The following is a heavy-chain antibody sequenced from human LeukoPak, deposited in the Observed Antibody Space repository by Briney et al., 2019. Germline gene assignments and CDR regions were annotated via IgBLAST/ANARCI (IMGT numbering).Heavy chain of an antibody. CDR2: TSSDSSEI. D-gene: IGHD3-16*02. CDR1: GFTFSRYS. J-gene: IGHJ4*02. CDR3: ATDYMWGTYRYRVFDN. Sequence: KPGGSLRLSCAASGFTFSRYSMTRVRQAPGKGLEWVSSTSSDSSEIDYADSVKGRFTISRDNAENSLYLLMNSLRAEDTAVYYCATDYMWGTYRYRVFDNWGQGTLVTVSS. V-gene: IGHV3-21*06.